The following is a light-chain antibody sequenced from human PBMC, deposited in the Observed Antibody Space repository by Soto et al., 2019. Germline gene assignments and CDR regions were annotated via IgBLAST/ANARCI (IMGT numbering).Light chain of an antibody. CDR2: AES. J-gene: IGKJ5*01. Sequence: IQMTPSLSTLSASVLYTVMITCRASRHISKDLGWFQQKAGNAPKFLIYAESILQPGVPSRFSGTGSGSDFALTITTLQPEDFAPYYCLKDYSSPINFGQGTRLEIK. CDR3: LKDYSSPIN. V-gene: IGKV1-6*02. CDR1: RHISKD.